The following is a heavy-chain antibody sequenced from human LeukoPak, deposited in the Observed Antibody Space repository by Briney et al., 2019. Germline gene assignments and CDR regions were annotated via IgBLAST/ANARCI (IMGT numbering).Heavy chain of an antibody. CDR2: ISANGQAT. CDR1: GFAFGTYA. J-gene: IGHJ4*02. Sequence: GGSLRLSCAGSGFAFGTYAMSWVRQAPGMGLEWVSSISANGQATYYADSVEGRFTISRDNSKSTLYLQLNSLRAEDTATYCLARDPYNTILYRLAHWGQGTLVTVSS. D-gene: IGHD3-10*01. V-gene: IGHV3-23*01. CDR3: ARDPYNTILYRLAH.